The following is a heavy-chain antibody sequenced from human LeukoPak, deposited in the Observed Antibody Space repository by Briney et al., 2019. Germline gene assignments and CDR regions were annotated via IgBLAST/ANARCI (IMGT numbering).Heavy chain of an antibody. J-gene: IGHJ5*02. V-gene: IGHV3-49*03. D-gene: IGHD2-15*01. CDR1: GFTLGDYA. Sequence: GRSLRLSCRTSGFTLGDYALSWFRQAPGKGLEWVGFIRSKSYGGTAEYAAPVKDRFTISRDDSTRIAYLQMKSLKTEDTGVYYCGRAPRPVAWNWFDPWGQGTLVTVSS. CDR3: GRAPRPVAWNWFDP. CDR2: IRSKSYGGTA.